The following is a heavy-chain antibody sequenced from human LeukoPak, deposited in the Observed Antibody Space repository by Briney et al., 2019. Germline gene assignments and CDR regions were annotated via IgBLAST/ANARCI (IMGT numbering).Heavy chain of an antibody. J-gene: IGHJ4*02. CDR2: ISYDGSNK. CDR3: AKDFGYCSSTSCYYFDY. Sequence: PGGSLRLSCAASGFTFSSYAMRWFRQAPGKGLEWVAVISYDGSNKYYADSVKGRFTISRDNSKNTLYLQMNSLRAEDTAVYYCAKDFGYCSSTSCYYFDYWGQGTLVTVSS. V-gene: IGHV3-30*04. CDR1: GFTFSSYA. D-gene: IGHD2-2*01.